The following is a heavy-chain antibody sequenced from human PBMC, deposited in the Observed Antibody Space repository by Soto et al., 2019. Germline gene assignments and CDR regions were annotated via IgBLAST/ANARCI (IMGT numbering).Heavy chain of an antibody. J-gene: IGHJ6*02. CDR1: GFTLSSYS. V-gene: IGHV3-48*02. Sequence: EVQLVESGGGLVQPGGSLRLSCEASGFTLSSYSMNWARQAPGQGLEWFSYISRSSSTIYYADSVKGRFTISRDNAKNSLYLQMNCLRDEDTAVYYCARDNPRSSGWDVWGQGTTVTVSS. CDR2: ISRSSSTI. CDR3: ARDNPRSSGWDV.